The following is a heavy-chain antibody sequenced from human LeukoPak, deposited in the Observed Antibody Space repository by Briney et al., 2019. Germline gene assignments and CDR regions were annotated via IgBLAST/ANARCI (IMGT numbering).Heavy chain of an antibody. J-gene: IGHJ4*02. CDR3: ARDPGTDSSSWLPPVR. Sequence: GGSLRLSCAASGFTFSSYSMNWVRQAPGKGLEWVSSISSSSSYIYYADSVKGRFTISRDNAKNSPYLQMNSLRAEDTAVYYCARDPGTDSSSWLPPVRWGQGTLVTVSS. CDR2: ISSSSSYI. CDR1: GFTFSSYS. V-gene: IGHV3-21*01. D-gene: IGHD6-13*01.